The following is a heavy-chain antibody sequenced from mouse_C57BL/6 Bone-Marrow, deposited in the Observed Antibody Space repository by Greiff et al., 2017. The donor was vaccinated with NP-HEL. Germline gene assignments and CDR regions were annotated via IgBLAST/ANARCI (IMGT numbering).Heavy chain of an antibody. CDR1: GFSFNTYA. D-gene: IGHD2-5*01. V-gene: IGHV10-1*01. J-gene: IGHJ1*03. CDR2: IRSKSNNYAT. CDR3: VRGHYYSNYWYFDV. Sequence: VESGGGLVQPKGSLKLSCAASGFSFNTYAMNWVRQAPGKGLEWVARIRSKSNNYATYYADSVKDRFTISRDDSESMLYLQMNNLKTEDTAMYYCVRGHYYSNYWYFDVWGTGTTVTVSS.